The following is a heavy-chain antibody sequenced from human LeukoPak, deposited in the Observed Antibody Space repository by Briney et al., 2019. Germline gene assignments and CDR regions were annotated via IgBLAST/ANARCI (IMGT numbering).Heavy chain of an antibody. CDR1: GYTFNVYY. Sequence: ASVKVSRKASGYTFNVYYIHWLRQGPGQGLEWVGWVIPSSGGTNYAQNFQDRVTMTRDTSISTAYMELSSLTYDDTAVYYCARGVLLQGRGAFDIWGQGAMVTVSS. D-gene: IGHD2-15*01. J-gene: IGHJ3*02. CDR3: ARGVLLQGRGAFDI. CDR2: VIPSSGGT. V-gene: IGHV1-2*02.